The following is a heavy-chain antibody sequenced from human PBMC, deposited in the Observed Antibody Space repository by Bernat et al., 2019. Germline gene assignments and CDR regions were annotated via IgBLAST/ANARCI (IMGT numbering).Heavy chain of an antibody. CDR1: GFTLSNAW. D-gene: IGHD2-21*01. CDR3: STGDLGLDY. CDR2: IKSKTDGGTT. J-gene: IGHJ4*02. V-gene: IGHV3-15*01. Sequence: EVQLVESGGGLVKPGGSLRFFCVAAGFTLSNAWMSWVRQAPGKWLEWVGRIKSKTDGGTTDYAAPVKGRFTITRDDSKNTLYLQMNSLKTEDTAVYYYSTGDLGLDYWGQGTLVTVSS.